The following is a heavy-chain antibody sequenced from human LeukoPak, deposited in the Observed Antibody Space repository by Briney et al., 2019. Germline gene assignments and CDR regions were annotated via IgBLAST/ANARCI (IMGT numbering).Heavy chain of an antibody. V-gene: IGHV3-48*04. CDR1: GFHFSDYS. CDR3: ARDDNWGFDY. D-gene: IGHD1-1*01. Sequence: GGSLRLSCAVSGFHFSDYSMNWVRQAPGKGLEWISYFDDRSDRKGAATTSYADSVKGRFTISRDAAKNYLFLQMNSLTAEDTAVNYCARDDNWGFDYWGQGTLVTVSS. CDR2: FDDRSDRKGAATT. J-gene: IGHJ4*02.